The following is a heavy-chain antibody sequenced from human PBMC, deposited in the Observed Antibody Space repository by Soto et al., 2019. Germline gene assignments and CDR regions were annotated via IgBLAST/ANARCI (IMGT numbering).Heavy chain of an antibody. CDR2: IYYSGST. J-gene: IGHJ4*02. D-gene: IGHD4-17*01. CDR3: ARVVRNVYGGNIDY. Sequence: ASETLSLTCTVSGGSISSGGYYWSWIRQHPGKGLEWIGYIYYSGSTYYKPSLKSRVTISVDTSKNQISLKLSSVTAADTVVFYCARVVRNVYGGNIDYWGQGTLVTVSS. CDR1: GGSISSGGYY. V-gene: IGHV4-31*03.